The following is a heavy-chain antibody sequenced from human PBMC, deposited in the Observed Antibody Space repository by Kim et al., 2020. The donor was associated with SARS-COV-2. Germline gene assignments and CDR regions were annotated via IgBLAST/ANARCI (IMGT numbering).Heavy chain of an antibody. CDR1: GGSISSYY. CDR3: ARGRVGGNPDY. D-gene: IGHD2-15*01. Sequence: SETLSLTCTVSGGSISSYYWSWIRQPPGKGLEWIGYIYYSGSTNYNPSLKSRVTISVDTSKNQFSLKLSSVTAADTAVYYCARGRVGGNPDYWGQGTLVTVSS. V-gene: IGHV4-59*13. J-gene: IGHJ4*02. CDR2: IYYSGST.